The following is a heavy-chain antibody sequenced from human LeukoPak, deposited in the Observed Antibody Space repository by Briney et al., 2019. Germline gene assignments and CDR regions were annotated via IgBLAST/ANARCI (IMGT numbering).Heavy chain of an antibody. D-gene: IGHD6-13*01. V-gene: IGHV3-30-3*01. J-gene: IGHJ4*02. CDR1: GFTFSSYA. CDR3: ARESDSSSLDY. CDR2: ISYDGSNK. Sequence: GGSLRLSCAASGFTFSSYAMHWVRQAPGKGLEWMAVISYDGSNKYYADSVKGRFTISRDNSKNTLYLQMNSLRAEDTAVYYCARESDSSSLDYWGQGTLVTVSS.